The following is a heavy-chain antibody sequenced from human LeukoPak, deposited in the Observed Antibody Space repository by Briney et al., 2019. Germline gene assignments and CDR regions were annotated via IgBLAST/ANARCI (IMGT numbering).Heavy chain of an antibody. CDR1: GFTFSSYS. Sequence: GGSLRLSCAASGFTFSSYSMNWVRQAPGKGLEWVSYISGSSSTKYYADSVKGRFTISRDNAKNSLYLQMNSLRAEDTAVYYCANFEQKDIVLIPTALYYSYMDVWGKGTTVTVSS. J-gene: IGHJ6*03. CDR3: ANFEQKDIVLIPTALYYSYMDV. V-gene: IGHV3-48*01. CDR2: ISGSSSTK. D-gene: IGHD2-2*01.